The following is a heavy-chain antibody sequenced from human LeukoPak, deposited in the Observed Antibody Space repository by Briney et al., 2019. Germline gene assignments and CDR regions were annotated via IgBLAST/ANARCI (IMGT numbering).Heavy chain of an antibody. CDR2: INHSGST. CDR3: ARRRVYYYGSGSYYSNRYYFDY. CDR1: GGSFSSYY. J-gene: IGHJ4*02. V-gene: IGHV4-34*01. D-gene: IGHD3-10*01. Sequence: SETLSLTCAVYGGSFSSYYWSWIRQPPGKGLEWIGEINHSGSTNYNPSLKSRVTISVDTSKNQFSLKLSSVTAADTAVYYCARRRVYYYGSGSYYSNRYYFDYWGQGTLVTVSS.